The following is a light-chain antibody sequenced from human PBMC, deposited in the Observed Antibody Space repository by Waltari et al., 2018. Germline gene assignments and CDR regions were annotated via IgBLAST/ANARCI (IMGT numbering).Light chain of an antibody. CDR3: QSYDSRRGGQVV. V-gene: IGLV1-40*01. J-gene: IGLJ3*02. CDR2: GFS. CDR1: SSNIRAGDE. Sequence: QSVLTQPPFLSGAPGQTITISCHGSSSNIRAGDELIWYQQLPGKAPKLLMFGFSNRPSGVPDRFSGSKSGTAAALAITGLQPEDEADYYCQSYDSRRGGQVVFGGGTKVTVL.